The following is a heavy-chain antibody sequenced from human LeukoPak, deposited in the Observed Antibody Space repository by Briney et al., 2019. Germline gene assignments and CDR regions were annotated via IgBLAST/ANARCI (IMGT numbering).Heavy chain of an antibody. CDR1: GFTFSNYW. D-gene: IGHD4-17*01. CDR2: INSDGSST. V-gene: IGHV3-74*01. Sequence: PGGSLRLSCAASGFTFSNYWMHWVRQAPGKGLVWVSRINSDGSSTTPAASVKGRFTISRDNAKNTLYLQMNSLRAEDTAVYYCAKDGATVIDYWGQGTLVTVSS. CDR3: AKDGATVIDY. J-gene: IGHJ4*02.